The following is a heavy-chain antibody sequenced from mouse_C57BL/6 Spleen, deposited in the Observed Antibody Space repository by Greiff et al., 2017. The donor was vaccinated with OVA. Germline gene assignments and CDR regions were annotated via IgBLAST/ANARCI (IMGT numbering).Heavy chain of an antibody. CDR3: ARGGLRLDY. J-gene: IGHJ2*01. D-gene: IGHD3-2*02. CDR2: IYPGVGDT. V-gene: IGHV1-82*01. CDR1: GYAFTSSW. Sequence: QVQLKQSGPELVKPGDSVKISCKASGYAFTSSWMNWVKQRPGKGLEWIGRIYPGVGDTNYNGKFKGKATLTADKSSSTAYMQLSSLTSEDSAVYFCARGGLRLDYWGKGTTLTVSS.